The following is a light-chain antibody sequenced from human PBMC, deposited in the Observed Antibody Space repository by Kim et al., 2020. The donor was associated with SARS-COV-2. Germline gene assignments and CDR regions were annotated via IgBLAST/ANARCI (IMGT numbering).Light chain of an antibody. CDR3: QQYVRHLYT. CDR1: QSVSSSY. V-gene: IGKV3-20*01. CDR2: GAS. Sequence: EIVLTQSPGTLSLSPGERATLSCRASQSVSSSYLAWYQQKPGQAPRLLIYGASSRATGIPDRFSGSGSGTDFTLTISRLEPEDFAVYYCQQYVRHLYTFGQGTKLEI. J-gene: IGKJ2*01.